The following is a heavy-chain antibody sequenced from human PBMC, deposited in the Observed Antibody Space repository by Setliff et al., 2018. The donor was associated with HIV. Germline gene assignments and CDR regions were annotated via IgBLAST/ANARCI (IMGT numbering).Heavy chain of an antibody. D-gene: IGHD6-19*01. J-gene: IGHJ4*02. CDR3: ASHAKTVDNGLLDH. Sequence: ASVKVSCKSSGYDFDFYYVHWVRQAPGQGFEWMGVINPTAGSTTYAQRVGGRVTMTRDTSTRTVDMELSSLRSEDTAVYYCASHAKTVDNGLLDHWGQGTLXTVSS. CDR1: GYDFDFYY. V-gene: IGHV1-46*02. CDR2: INPTAGST.